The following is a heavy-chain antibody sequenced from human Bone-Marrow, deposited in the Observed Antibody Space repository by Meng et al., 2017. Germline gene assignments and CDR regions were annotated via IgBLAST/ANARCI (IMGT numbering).Heavy chain of an antibody. D-gene: IGHD3-10*01. CDR2: INWNGGST. V-gene: IGHV3-20*04. CDR1: GFTFDDYG. CDR3: ARNSNDGFGELYWYFDY. J-gene: IGHJ4*01. Sequence: GGSLRLSCAASGFTFDDYGMSWVRQAPGKGLEWVSGINWNGGSTGYADSVKGRFTISRDNAKNSLYLQMNSLRAEDTALYYCARNSNDGFGELYWYFDYWGQGTRVTVSS.